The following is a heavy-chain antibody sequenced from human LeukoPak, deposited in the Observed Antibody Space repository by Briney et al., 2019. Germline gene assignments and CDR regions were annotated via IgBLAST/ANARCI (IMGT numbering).Heavy chain of an antibody. CDR2: IYYTGST. CDR3: ARQDSGTYLNPLDI. CDR1: GGSISSYY. J-gene: IGHJ3*02. Sequence: PSETLCLTCIVSGGSISSYYWSWIRQPPGKGLEWIGYIYYTGSTNYNPSLKSRVTISVDTSKNQLSLKLRSVTAADTAVYYCARQDSGTYLNPLDIWGQGTVVTVSS. V-gene: IGHV4-59*08. D-gene: IGHD1-26*01.